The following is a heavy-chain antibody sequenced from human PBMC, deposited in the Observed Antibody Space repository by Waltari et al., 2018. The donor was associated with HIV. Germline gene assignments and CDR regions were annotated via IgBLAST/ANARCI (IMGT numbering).Heavy chain of an antibody. CDR1: GGSISSSSYY. V-gene: IGHV4-39*01. CDR3: ARLQRIRAYYFDY. Sequence: QLQLQESGPGLVKPSETLSLTCTVSGGSISSSSYYWGWIRQPPGKGLEWIGSIYYSGSTYYNPSLKSRVTISVDTSKNQFSLKLSSVTAADTAVYYCARLQRIRAYYFDYWGQGTLVTVSS. D-gene: IGHD6-25*01. J-gene: IGHJ4*02. CDR2: IYYSGST.